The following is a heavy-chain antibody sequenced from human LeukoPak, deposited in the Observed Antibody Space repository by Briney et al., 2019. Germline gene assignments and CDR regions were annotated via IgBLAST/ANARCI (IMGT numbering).Heavy chain of an antibody. V-gene: IGHV4-61*05. D-gene: IGHD3-16*01. CDR3: ARRDSYTSPFQY. Sequence: SETLSRTCTVSGASISDSSYDWGWIRQPPGKGLEWIGYFSYSGSANYNPSLKSRVPISVDTSKKQFSLELRSATTADTAVYFCARRDSYTSPFQYWGQGTLVTVSS. J-gene: IGHJ1*01. CDR2: FSYSGSA. CDR1: GASISDSSYD.